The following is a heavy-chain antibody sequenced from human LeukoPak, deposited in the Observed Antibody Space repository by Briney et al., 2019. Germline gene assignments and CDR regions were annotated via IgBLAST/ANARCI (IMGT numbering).Heavy chain of an antibody. Sequence: SETLSLTCTVSGGSISSYYWSWIRQPAGKGLEWIGRIYTSGSTNYNPSLKSRLTMSLDTSQNQFSLKLTSVTAADTAVYYCARDQNTYRAFDIWGQGTMVTVSS. V-gene: IGHV4-4*07. CDR2: IYTSGST. J-gene: IGHJ3*02. D-gene: IGHD1-26*01. CDR3: ARDQNTYRAFDI. CDR1: GGSISSYY.